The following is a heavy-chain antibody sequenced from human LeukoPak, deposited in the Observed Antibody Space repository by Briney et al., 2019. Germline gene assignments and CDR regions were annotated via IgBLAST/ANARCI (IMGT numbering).Heavy chain of an antibody. CDR3: AALHLGYCSSSCYADY. V-gene: IGHV3-30*04. CDR1: GFTFSNYA. Sequence: GGSLGLSCAASGFTFSNYAMHWVRQAPGKGLEWVAVISYDGTNKYYADSVKGRFTISRDNSKNTVYLQMNSLRAEDTAVYYCAALHLGYCSSSCYADYWGQGTLVTVSS. CDR2: ISYDGTNK. D-gene: IGHD2-2*01. J-gene: IGHJ4*02.